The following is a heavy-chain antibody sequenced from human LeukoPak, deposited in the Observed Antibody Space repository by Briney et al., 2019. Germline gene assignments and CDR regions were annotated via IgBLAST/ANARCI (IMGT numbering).Heavy chain of an antibody. V-gene: IGHV3-23*01. J-gene: IGHJ4*02. Sequence: GGSLRLSCAASGFTFSSYAMSWVRQAPGKGLEWVSAISGSGGSTYYADSVKGRFTISRDNSKNTLYLQMNSLRAEDTAVYYCAKVPGEQLERRWSYFDYWGQGTLVTVSS. CDR2: ISGSGGST. CDR3: AKVPGEQLERRWSYFDY. CDR1: GFTFSSYA. D-gene: IGHD1-1*01.